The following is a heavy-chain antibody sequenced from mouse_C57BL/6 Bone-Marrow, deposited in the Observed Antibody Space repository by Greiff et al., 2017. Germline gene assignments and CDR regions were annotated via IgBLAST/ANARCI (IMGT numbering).Heavy chain of an antibody. CDR3: ARGYYGSSRDY. CDR1: GYTFTSYW. V-gene: IGHV1-52*01. J-gene: IGHJ2*01. D-gene: IGHD1-1*01. Sequence: QVQLQQPGAELVRPGSSVKLSCKASGYTFTSYWMHWVKQRPIQGLEWIGNIDPSDSETHYNQKFKDKATLTVDKSSSTAYMQLSRLTSEDSAVYYCARGYYGSSRDYWGQGTTLTVSS. CDR2: IDPSDSET.